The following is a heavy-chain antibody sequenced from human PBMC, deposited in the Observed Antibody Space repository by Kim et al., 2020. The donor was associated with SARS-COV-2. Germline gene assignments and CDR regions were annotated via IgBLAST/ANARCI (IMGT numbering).Heavy chain of an antibody. CDR1: GFTFSAYG. V-gene: IGHV3-33*01. J-gene: IGHJ4*02. Sequence: GGSLRLSCGTSGFTFSAYGMHWVRQAPGKGLEWVAGIWIDGNDQYYGDSVKGRFTISRDNSNNTLYLQMHSLTAEDTAVYYCVRDLRSYYFDYWGQGTVVTVSS. CDR3: VRDLRSYYFDY. CDR2: IWIDGNDQ. D-gene: IGHD3-16*02.